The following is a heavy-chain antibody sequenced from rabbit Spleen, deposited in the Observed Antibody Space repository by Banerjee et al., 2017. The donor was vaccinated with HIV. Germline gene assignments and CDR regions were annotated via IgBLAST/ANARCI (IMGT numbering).Heavy chain of an antibody. CDR1: GFSFSSYY. D-gene: IGHD8-1*01. V-gene: IGHV1S47*01. CDR3: ARDGAGGSYFAL. CDR2: IYNGDGTT. J-gene: IGHJ4*01. Sequence: QEQLVEYGGDLVQPEGSLTLTCKASGFSFSSYYWICWVRQAPGKGPEWIACIYNGDGTTYYASWVNGRFTISRSTSLNTVTLQMTSLTAADTATYFCARDGAGGSYFALWGQGTLVTVS.